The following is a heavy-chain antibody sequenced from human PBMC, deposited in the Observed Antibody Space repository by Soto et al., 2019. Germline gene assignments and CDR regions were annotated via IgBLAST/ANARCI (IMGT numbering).Heavy chain of an antibody. D-gene: IGHD2-8*02. CDR3: TRGTDLRFCTGYSCPGIDV. Sequence: TGGSLRLSCAASGFAISEYWMSWVRQAPGEGLEWVANIGQDGYEEHYLDSVRGRFTISRDNARNSLYLYVNSLRADDSAVYCCTRGTDLRFCTGYSCPGIDVWGPGTTVTVSS. CDR1: GFAISEYW. J-gene: IGHJ6*02. CDR2: IGQDGYEE. V-gene: IGHV3-7*03.